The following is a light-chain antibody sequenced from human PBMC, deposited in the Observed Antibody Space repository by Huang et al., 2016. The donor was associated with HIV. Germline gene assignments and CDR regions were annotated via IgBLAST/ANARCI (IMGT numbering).Light chain of an antibody. CDR1: KSVSTN. V-gene: IGKV3-15*01. J-gene: IGKJ4*01. CDR2: GSS. Sequence: IVMPQSHATLSLSPGERATLSCTANKSVSTNLAWYQQRFGQAPRRLIYGSSTRDSGIPARFSGSGSGTDFTLTISSLQSEDVAVYFCQQYNNWLLSFGGGTKVDI. CDR3: QQYNNWLLS.